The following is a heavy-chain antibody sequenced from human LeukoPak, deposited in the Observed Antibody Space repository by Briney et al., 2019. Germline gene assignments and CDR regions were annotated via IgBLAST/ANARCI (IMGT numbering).Heavy chain of an antibody. V-gene: IGHV3-21*01. CDR3: ARDPEYYDSSGYPYYFDY. CDR2: ISSSSSYI. J-gene: IGHJ4*02. D-gene: IGHD3-22*01. CDR1: GFTFSSYS. Sequence: GGSLRLSRAASGFTFSSYSMNWVRQAPGKGLEWVSSISSSSSYIYYADSVKGRFTISRDNAKNSLYLQMNSLRAEDTAVYYCARDPEYYDSSGYPYYFDYWGQGTLVTVSS.